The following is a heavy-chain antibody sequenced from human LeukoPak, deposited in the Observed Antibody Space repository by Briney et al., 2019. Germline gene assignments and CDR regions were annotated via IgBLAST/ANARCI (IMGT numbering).Heavy chain of an antibody. D-gene: IGHD6-19*01. J-gene: IGHJ4*02. V-gene: IGHV3-30*03. Sequence: GGSLRLSCAAPGFTFSSYGMHWVRQAPGKGLEWVAVISYDGSNKYYADSVKGRFTISRDNSKNTLYLQMNSLRVEDTAVYYCARDQWLVLGGDYWGQGTLVTVSS. CDR1: GFTFSSYG. CDR2: ISYDGSNK. CDR3: ARDQWLVLGGDY.